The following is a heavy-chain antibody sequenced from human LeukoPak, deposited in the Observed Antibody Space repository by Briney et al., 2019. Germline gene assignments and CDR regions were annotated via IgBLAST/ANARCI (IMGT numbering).Heavy chain of an antibody. CDR1: GGSINSGTYY. CDR2: MYTSGST. Sequence: SQTLSLTCTVSGGSINSGTYYWSWIRQPAGKGLEWIGRMYTSGSTNYNPSLESRVTISVDTSKNQFSLKLSSVTAADTAVYYCARGEKGSSFGSINYWGQGTLVTVSS. CDR3: ARGEKGSSFGSINY. V-gene: IGHV4-61*02. J-gene: IGHJ4*02. D-gene: IGHD6-6*01.